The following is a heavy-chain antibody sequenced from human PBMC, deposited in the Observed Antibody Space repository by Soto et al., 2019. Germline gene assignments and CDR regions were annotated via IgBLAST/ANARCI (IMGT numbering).Heavy chain of an antibody. CDR3: ATAPSP. J-gene: IGHJ5*02. Sequence: QVQLQESGPGLVKPSETLSLTCTVSGGSITRGGYYWSWIRQHPGKGLEWIGYIYNSGTTYYNPSLKSRVTISVATSTNPFSLKLTSVTAAHTAVFSFATAPSPWRQGTLVTVSS. CDR1: GGSITRGGYY. V-gene: IGHV4-31*03. CDR2: IYNSGTT.